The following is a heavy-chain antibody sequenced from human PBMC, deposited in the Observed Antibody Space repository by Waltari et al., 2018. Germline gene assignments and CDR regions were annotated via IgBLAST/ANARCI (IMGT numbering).Heavy chain of an antibody. J-gene: IGHJ6*02. CDR2: INPSGGST. V-gene: IGHV1-46*01. D-gene: IGHD1-7*01. Sequence: QVQLVQSGAEVKKPGASVKVSCKASGYTFTSYYMHWVRQAPGQGLEWMGIINPSGGSTSYAQKFQGRVTMTRDTSTSTVYMELSSLRSEDTAVYYCARGRGTGTTVYYYGMDVWGQGTTVTVSS. CDR1: GYTFTSYY. CDR3: ARGRGTGTTVYYYGMDV.